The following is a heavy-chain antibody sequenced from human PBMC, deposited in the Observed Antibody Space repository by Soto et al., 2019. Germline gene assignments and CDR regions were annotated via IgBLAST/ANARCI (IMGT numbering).Heavy chain of an antibody. D-gene: IGHD3-10*01. J-gene: IGHJ6*02. CDR2: INHSGST. Sequence: KTSETLSLTCAVYGGSFSGYYWSWTRQPPGKGLEWIGEINHSGSTNYNPSLKSRVTISVDTSKNQFSLKLSSVTAADTAVYYCARGRVTYYYGSGSTRDYYYYYGMDVWGQGTTVTVSS. V-gene: IGHV4-34*01. CDR1: GGSFSGYY. CDR3: ARGRVTYYYGSGSTRDYYYYYGMDV.